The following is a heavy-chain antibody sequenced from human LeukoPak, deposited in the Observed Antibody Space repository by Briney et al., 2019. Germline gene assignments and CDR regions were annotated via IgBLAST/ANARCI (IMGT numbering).Heavy chain of an antibody. V-gene: IGHV3-43*02. CDR1: GFTLDDYA. J-gene: IGHJ3*02. CDR2: ISGDGGST. D-gene: IGHD5-18*01. Sequence: GGSLRLSCAASGFTLDDYAMHWVRQAPGKGLEWVSLISGDGGSTYYADSVKGRFTISRDNSKNSLYLQMNSLRTEDTALYYCAKDMGYSYGRDAFDIWGQGTMVTVSS. CDR3: AKDMGYSYGRDAFDI.